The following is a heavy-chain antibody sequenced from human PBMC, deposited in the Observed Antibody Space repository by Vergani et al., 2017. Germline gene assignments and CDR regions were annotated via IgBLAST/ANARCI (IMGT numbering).Heavy chain of an antibody. CDR2: IIPIFGTA. CDR1: GGTFSSYA. Sequence: QVQLVQSGAEVKKPGSSVKVSCKASGGTFSSYAISWVRQAPGQGLEWMGGIIPIFGTANYAQKFQGRVTITADESTSTTYMELSSLRSEDTAVYYYARGLSYGGRIWYFDLWGRGTLVTVSS. V-gene: IGHV1-69*01. CDR3: ARGLSYGGRIWYFDL. D-gene: IGHD3-16*01. J-gene: IGHJ2*01.